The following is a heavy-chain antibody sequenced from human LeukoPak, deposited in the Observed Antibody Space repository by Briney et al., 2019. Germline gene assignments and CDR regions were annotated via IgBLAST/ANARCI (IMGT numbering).Heavy chain of an antibody. CDR2: IHYTGAT. J-gene: IGHJ4*02. CDR3: ARGNILSGYCFDF. D-gene: IGHD3-9*01. V-gene: IGHV4-34*01. Sequence: PSETLSLTCAVYGGSITGYYWSWIRQPPGKGLEWVGEIHYTGATSYNPSLKSRTTISIDTSKNQVSLKLSSVTAADTAVYYCARGNILSGYCFDFWGQGALVSVSS. CDR1: GGSITGYY.